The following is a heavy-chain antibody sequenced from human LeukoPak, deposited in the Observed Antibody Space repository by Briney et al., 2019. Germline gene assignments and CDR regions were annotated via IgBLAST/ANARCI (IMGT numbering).Heavy chain of an antibody. CDR1: GGSISSYY. V-gene: IGHV4-59*01. Sequence: SETLSLTCTVSGGSISSYYWSWIRQPPGKGLEWIGYIYYSGSTNYNPSLKSRVTISVETSKNQFSLKLSSVTAADTAVYYCARGDRYYDSSGYYYWGQGTLVTVSS. CDR3: ARGDRYYDSSGYYY. J-gene: IGHJ4*02. D-gene: IGHD3-22*01. CDR2: IYYSGST.